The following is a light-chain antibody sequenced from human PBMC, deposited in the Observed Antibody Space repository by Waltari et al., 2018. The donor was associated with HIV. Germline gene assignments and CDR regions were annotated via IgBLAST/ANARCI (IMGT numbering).Light chain of an antibody. CDR2: WAS. V-gene: IGKV4-1*01. J-gene: IGKJ2*01. CDR3: HQSYXTPYT. CDR1: XXXXYXXNNKNY. Sequence: DIVMTQSPDSLAVSLXERAXXXXXXXXXXXYXXNNKNYLAWYNHKTGQPPKLLIYWASTRESGVPDRFSGSGSGTDFTLXISSLQAEDVAVYYCHQSYXTPYTFGQGTKLEX.